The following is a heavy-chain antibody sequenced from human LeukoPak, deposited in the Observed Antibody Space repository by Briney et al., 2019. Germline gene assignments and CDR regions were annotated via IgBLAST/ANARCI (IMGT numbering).Heavy chain of an antibody. CDR2: IYNSGST. V-gene: IGHV4-59*08. J-gene: IGHJ4*02. D-gene: IGHD5-12*01. CDR1: GGSISSYY. CDR3: ARQGGYASPFDY. Sequence: SETLSLTCTVSGGSISSYYWSWVRQPPGRGLEWIGNIYNSGSTNYNPSLKSRVTISVDSSKKQFSLKLISVTAADTAVYYCARQGGYASPFDYWGQGTLVTVSS.